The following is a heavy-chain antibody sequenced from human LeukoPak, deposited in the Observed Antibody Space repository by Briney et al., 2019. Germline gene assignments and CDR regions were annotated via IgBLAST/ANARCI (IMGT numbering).Heavy chain of an antibody. CDR2: IRYDGSNK. CDR3: AKGPWRRYFDWLGEGPDDAFDI. D-gene: IGHD3-9*01. V-gene: IGHV3-30*02. CDR1: GFTFSSYG. Sequence: PGGSLRLSCAASGFTFSSYGMQWVRLAPGRGLLWVAFIRYDGSNKYYADSVKGRFTISRDNSKNTLYLQKNSLRAEDTAVYYCAKGPWRRYFDWLGEGPDDAFDIWAQRTIVTVSS. J-gene: IGHJ3*02.